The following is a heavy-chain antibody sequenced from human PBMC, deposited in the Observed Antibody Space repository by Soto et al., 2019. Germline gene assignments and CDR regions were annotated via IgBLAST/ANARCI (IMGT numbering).Heavy chain of an antibody. CDR1: GFSLDTIGVG. J-gene: IGHJ4*02. V-gene: IGHV2-5*02. CDR2: IYWDDDD. Sequence: SGPTLVNPTQTLTLTCTFSGFSLDTIGVGVGWIRQPPGKALEWLALIYWDDDDRYSPSLKSRLTVTKDTSRNQVVLTLANVDPVDTATYYCTHCTYDFSSASVYYFDYWGQGTPVTVSS. CDR3: THCTYDFSSASVYYFDY. D-gene: IGHD3-3*01.